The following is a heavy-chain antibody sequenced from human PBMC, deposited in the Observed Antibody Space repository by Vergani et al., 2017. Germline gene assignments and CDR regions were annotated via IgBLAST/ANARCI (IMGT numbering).Heavy chain of an antibody. Sequence: QVQLQQWGAGLLKPSETLSLTCAVYGGSFSGYYWSWIRQPPGKGLEWIGEINHSGSTNYNPSLKSRVTISVDTSKNQFSLKLSSVTAADTAVYYCARGRASDCSGGSCNTFRRYYYYYMDVWGKGTTVTVSS. D-gene: IGHD2-15*01. J-gene: IGHJ6*03. CDR3: ARGRASDCSGGSCNTFRRYYYYYMDV. CDR1: GGSFSGYY. CDR2: INHSGST. V-gene: IGHV4-34*01.